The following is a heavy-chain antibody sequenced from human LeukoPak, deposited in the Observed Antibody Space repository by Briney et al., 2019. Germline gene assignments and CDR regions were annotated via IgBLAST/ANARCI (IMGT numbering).Heavy chain of an antibody. D-gene: IGHD6-13*01. CDR1: GGYISSYY. J-gene: IGHJ4*02. CDR3: ARDRRQQLDY. CDR2: IYYSGST. Sequence: SETLSLTCTVSGGYISSYYWSWIRQAPGKGLEWIGYIYYSGSTNYNPSLKSRVTISVDTSKNQFSLKLSSVTAADTAVYYCARDRRQQLDYWGQGTLVTVSS. V-gene: IGHV4-59*01.